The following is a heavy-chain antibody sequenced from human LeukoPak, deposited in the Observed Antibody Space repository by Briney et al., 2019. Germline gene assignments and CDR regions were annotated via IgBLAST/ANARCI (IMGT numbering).Heavy chain of an antibody. CDR1: AFTFSSYA. CDR3: ARDPHSSGWYFSAFDI. D-gene: IGHD6-19*01. J-gene: IGHJ3*02. V-gene: IGHV3-30*04. CDR2: ISYDVTNK. Sequence: GRSLRPSCAASAFTFSSYAMNWVRQAPGKGLEWVAVISYDVTNKHYANSVKGRFTISRDNSINTLYLQMNSLRAEDTAVYYCARDPHSSGWYFSAFDIWGQGTMVTVSS.